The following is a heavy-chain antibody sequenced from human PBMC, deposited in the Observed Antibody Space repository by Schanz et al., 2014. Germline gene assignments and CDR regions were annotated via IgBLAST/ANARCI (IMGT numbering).Heavy chain of an antibody. Sequence: EVQLVESGGGLIQPGGSLRLSCAVSGFTVNTNYMSWVRQAPGKGLEWISSMYINSGSTQYADSVKGRFSISRDNSKNTLYPQMDSLSAEDADVYYCSNSGYCRSASCYQYNYYGLDVWGQGTTVTVSS. J-gene: IGHJ6*02. CDR2: MYINSGST. CDR3: SNSGYCRSASCYQYNYYGLDV. D-gene: IGHD2-2*03. CDR1: GFTVNTNY. V-gene: IGHV3-53*01.